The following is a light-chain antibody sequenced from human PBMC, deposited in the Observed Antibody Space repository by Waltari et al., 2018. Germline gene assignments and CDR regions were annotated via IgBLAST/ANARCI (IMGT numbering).Light chain of an antibody. CDR3: SSQSSNDVVL. CDR1: STAVGGFIS. J-gene: IGLJ2*01. CDR2: DVS. Sequence: QSALTQPASVSGSPGPSVTLFCAGTSTAVGGFISVSWYHGHPGQSPTVIIYDVSDRPSGVSARFSGSKSGNTASLTICGLQAEDEADYYCSSQSSNDVVLFGGGTKLTVL. V-gene: IGLV2-14*01.